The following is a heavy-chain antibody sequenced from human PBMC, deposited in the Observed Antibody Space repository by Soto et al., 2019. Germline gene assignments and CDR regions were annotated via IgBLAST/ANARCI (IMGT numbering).Heavy chain of an antibody. J-gene: IGHJ4*02. V-gene: IGHV4-39*02. CDR1: GGSISSNSYY. CDR2: VYHSGNT. Sequence: SETLSLTCTVSGGSISSNSYYWVWIRQPPGKGLEWIGSVYHSGNTYNNPSLKSRVTVSVDTSKNQFSLNLSSVTAADTAVYYCARASGGLLSLVRLGVLDLNLDYWGQGTLVTVSS. D-gene: IGHD1-26*01. CDR3: ARASGGLLSLVRLGVLDLNLDY.